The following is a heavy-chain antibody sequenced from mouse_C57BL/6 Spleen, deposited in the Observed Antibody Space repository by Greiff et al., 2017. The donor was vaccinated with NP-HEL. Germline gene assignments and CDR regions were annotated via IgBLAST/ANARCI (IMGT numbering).Heavy chain of an antibody. Sequence: QVQLKESGPELVKPGASVKISCKASGYAFSSSWMNWVKQRPGKGLEWIGRIYPGDGDTNYNGKFKGKATLTADKSSSTAYMQLSSLTSEDSAVYFCARWLLTYFDYWGQGTTLTVSS. V-gene: IGHV1-82*01. CDR1: GYAFSSSW. CDR2: IYPGDGDT. J-gene: IGHJ2*01. CDR3: ARWLLTYFDY. D-gene: IGHD2-3*01.